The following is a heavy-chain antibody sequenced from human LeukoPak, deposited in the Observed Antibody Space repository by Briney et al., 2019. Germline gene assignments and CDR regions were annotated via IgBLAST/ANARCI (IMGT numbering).Heavy chain of an antibody. D-gene: IGHD3-9*01. CDR1: GFTVSSNY. Sequence: PGGSLRLSCAASGFTVSSNYMSWVRQAPGKGLEWVSVIYSGGSTYYADSVKGRFTISRDNSKNTLYLQMNSLRAEDTAVYYCAGILRYFDYGMDVWGQGTTVTVSS. CDR3: AGILRYFDYGMDV. J-gene: IGHJ6*02. CDR2: IYSGGST. V-gene: IGHV3-66*01.